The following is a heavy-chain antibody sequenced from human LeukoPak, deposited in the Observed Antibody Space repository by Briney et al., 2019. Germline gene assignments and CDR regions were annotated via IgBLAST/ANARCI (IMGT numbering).Heavy chain of an antibody. CDR3: AKVDQQQLVDY. D-gene: IGHD6-13*01. J-gene: IGHJ4*02. CDR2: ISYDGSNK. Sequence: GGSLRLSCAASGFTFSSSGMHWVRQAPGKGLEWVAVISYDGSNKYYADSVKGRFTISRDNSKNTLYLQMNSLRAEDTAVYYCAKVDQQQLVDYWGQGTLVTVSS. CDR1: GFTFSSSG. V-gene: IGHV3-30*18.